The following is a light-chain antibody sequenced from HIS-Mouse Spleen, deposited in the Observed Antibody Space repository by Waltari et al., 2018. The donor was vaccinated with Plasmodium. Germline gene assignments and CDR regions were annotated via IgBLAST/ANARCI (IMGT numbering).Light chain of an antibody. CDR1: QGINTA. J-gene: IGKJ4*01. Sequence: IQLTPPPHSLSASAGDRITIPCRSWQGINTALAWYQQKTGKAPTLLIYDASSLESGVPSRFIGSGSGTDFTLTISSLQPEDFATYYCQQFNSYPLTFGGGTKVEIK. CDR2: DAS. V-gene: IGKV1-13*02. CDR3: QQFNSYPLT.